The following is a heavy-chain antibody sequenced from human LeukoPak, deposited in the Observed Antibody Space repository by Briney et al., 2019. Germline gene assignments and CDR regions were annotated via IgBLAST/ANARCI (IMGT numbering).Heavy chain of an antibody. J-gene: IGHJ4*02. V-gene: IGHV4-61*02. CDR3: AREWAHYYYDY. CDR1: GGSISSGDYY. Sequence: SETLSLTCTVSGGSISSGDYYWSWIRQPAGKGLEWIGRIYTSGSTNYNPSLKSRVTISVDTSKNQFSLKLSSVTAADTAVYYCAREWAHYYYDYWGQGTLVTVSS. CDR2: IYTSGST.